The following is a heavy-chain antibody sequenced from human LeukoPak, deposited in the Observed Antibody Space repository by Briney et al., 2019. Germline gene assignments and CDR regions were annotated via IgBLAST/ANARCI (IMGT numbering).Heavy chain of an antibody. Sequence: GGSLRLSCAASGFTFSSYAMHWVRQAPGKGLEWVAVISYDGSNKYYADSVKGRFTISRDNSKNTLYLQMNSLRAEDTAVYYCARPVGYCSSTSSPRGTYYYYGMDVWGQGTTVTVSS. CDR3: ARPVGYCSSTSSPRGTYYYYGMDV. CDR1: GFTFSSYA. J-gene: IGHJ6*02. V-gene: IGHV3-30-3*01. CDR2: ISYDGSNK. D-gene: IGHD2-2*01.